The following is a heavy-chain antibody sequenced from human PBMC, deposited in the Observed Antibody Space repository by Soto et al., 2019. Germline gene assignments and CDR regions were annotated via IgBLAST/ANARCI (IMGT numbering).Heavy chain of an antibody. CDR1: GVSIGGNYY. J-gene: IGHJ4*02. V-gene: IGHV4-4*02. Sequence: QVLLQESGPGLVQPSGTLSLSCVVSGVSIGGNYYWGWVRQSPGKGLEWLGDMSHIGSVNYNPSLKSRVTTSMDKSQNQFSLKLNSVTAADTAVYSCARSLGWYAIDYWGQGTLVIVSS. D-gene: IGHD6-19*01. CDR2: MSHIGSV. CDR3: ARSLGWYAIDY.